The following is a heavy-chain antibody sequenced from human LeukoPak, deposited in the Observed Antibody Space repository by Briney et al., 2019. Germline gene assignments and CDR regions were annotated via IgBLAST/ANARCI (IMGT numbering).Heavy chain of an antibody. CDR3: ARGNGPGSFIIDY. V-gene: IGHV3-48*01. CDR1: GFIFTSHS. Sequence: GGSLRLSCAASGFIFTSHSMNWVRQAPGKGLEWVSFIDSSSSSIHYADSVRGRFTISRDNAKNLLYLQMNSLRAEDTAEHFCARGNGPGSFIIDYWGQGTLVAASS. CDR2: IDSSSSSI. D-gene: IGHD3-10*01. J-gene: IGHJ4*02.